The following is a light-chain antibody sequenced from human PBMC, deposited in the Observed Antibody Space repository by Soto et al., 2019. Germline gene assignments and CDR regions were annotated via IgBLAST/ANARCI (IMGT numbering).Light chain of an antibody. CDR2: EVT. V-gene: IGLV2-14*01. CDR1: NNDVGAYDY. Sequence: QSALTQPASVSGSPGQSITISCTGTNNDVGAYDYVSWYQQHPGKAPKLMIYEVTNRPSGVSDRFSGSKSGNTASLTISGLQAEDEADYYCSSYTATTSLLVFGGGTQLTVL. CDR3: SSYTATTSLLV. J-gene: IGLJ7*01.